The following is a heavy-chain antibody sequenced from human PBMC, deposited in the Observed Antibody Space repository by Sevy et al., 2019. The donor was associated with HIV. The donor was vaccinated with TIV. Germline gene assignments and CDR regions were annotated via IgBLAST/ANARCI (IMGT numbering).Heavy chain of an antibody. V-gene: IGHV4-59*13. CDR1: GGSISSYY. J-gene: IGHJ3*01. Sequence: SETLSLTYTVSGGSISSYYWTWIRQPPGKGLEWIGYIYYSGTTNYNPSLKSRVTISVDTSKNQFSLKLRSVTVADSAVYYCARWLRWAGAFDVWGQGTMVTVSS. CDR2: IYYSGTT. D-gene: IGHD6-19*01. CDR3: ARWLRWAGAFDV.